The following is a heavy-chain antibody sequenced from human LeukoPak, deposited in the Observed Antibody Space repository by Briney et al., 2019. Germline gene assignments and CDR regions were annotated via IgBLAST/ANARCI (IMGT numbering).Heavy chain of an antibody. CDR1: GGSISGYY. CDR2: IHSSGSP. J-gene: IGHJ2*01. D-gene: IGHD1-26*01. Sequence: SETLSLTCTVSGGSISGYYWTWIRQPPGKGLEWIGYIHSSGSPDYNPSLKSRVTISVDTPNNQFSLKLSSVTATDTAVYYCARRDVGAAGRYFDLWGRGTLVTVSS. V-gene: IGHV4-59*08. CDR3: ARRDVGAAGRYFDL.